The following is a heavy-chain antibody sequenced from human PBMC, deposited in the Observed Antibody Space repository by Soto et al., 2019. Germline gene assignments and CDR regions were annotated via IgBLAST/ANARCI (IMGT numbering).Heavy chain of an antibody. CDR3: ARGRSVAQGLDY. CDR1: GGSISSGGYY. Sequence: QVQLQESGPGLVKPSQTLSLTCTVSGGSISSGGYYWSWIRQHPGKGLEWIGYIYYSGSTYYNPSLTGRVTISVDTSKHQFSRKLSSVTAADTAVYYCARGRSVAQGLDYWGQGTLVTVSS. V-gene: IGHV4-31*03. CDR2: IYYSGST. J-gene: IGHJ4*02.